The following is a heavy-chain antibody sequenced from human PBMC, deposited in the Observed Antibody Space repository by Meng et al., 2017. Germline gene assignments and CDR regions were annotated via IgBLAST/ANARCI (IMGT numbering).Heavy chain of an antibody. CDR2: INPNSGGT. CDR3: ARGTKYYYDSSGYYLV. D-gene: IGHD3-22*01. V-gene: IGHV1-2*06. CDR1: GYTFTGYY. J-gene: IGHJ4*02. Sequence: QVQLVQYGDEVKKPGASVKVSCKASGYTFTGYYMHWVRQAPGQGLEWMGRINPNSGGTNYAQKFQGRVTMTRDTSISTAYMELSRLRSDDTAVYYCARGTKYYYDSSGYYLVWGQGTLVTVSS.